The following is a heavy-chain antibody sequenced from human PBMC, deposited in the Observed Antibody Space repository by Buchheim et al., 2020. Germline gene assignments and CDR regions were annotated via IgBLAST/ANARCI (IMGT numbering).Heavy chain of an antibody. J-gene: IGHJ6*02. V-gene: IGHV3-48*02. Sequence: EVQLVESGGGLVQPGGSLRLSCAASGFTFSSYSMNWVRQAPGKGLEWVSYISSSSSTIYYADSVKGRFTNSRDNAKNSLYLKMNSLRDEDTAVYYCAREYGIAARPYYYYYYGMDVWGQGTT. CDR2: ISSSSSTI. CDR3: AREYGIAARPYYYYYYGMDV. D-gene: IGHD6-6*01. CDR1: GFTFSSYS.